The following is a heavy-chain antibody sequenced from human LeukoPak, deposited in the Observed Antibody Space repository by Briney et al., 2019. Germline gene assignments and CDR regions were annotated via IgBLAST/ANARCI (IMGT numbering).Heavy chain of an antibody. CDR2: ISSSSSYI. V-gene: IGHV3-21*01. J-gene: IGHJ4*02. Sequence: GGSLRLSCAASGFTFSDYYMNWVRQAPGKGLEWVSSISSSSSYIYYADSVKGRFTISRDNAKNSLYLQMDSLRAEDTAVYYCASTYSSSRRFEFWGQGTLVTVSS. D-gene: IGHD6-13*01. CDR3: ASTYSSSRRFEF. CDR1: GFTFSDYY.